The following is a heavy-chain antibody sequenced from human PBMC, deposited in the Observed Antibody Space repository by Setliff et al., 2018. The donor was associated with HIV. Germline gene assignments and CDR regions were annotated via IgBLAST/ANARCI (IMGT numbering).Heavy chain of an antibody. D-gene: IGHD5-18*01. V-gene: IGHV3-23*03. CDR2: IQRDGITSPT. Sequence: LRLSCAASGFTFSSSAMSWVRQAPGKGLEWVSGIQRDGITSPTNYADSVKGRFTISRDNSKNTLYLQMNSLRAEDTAVYYCAKGSLPSGYSYGFFDYWGQGTLVTVSS. CDR3: AKGSLPSGYSYGFFDY. J-gene: IGHJ4*02. CDR1: GFTFSSSA.